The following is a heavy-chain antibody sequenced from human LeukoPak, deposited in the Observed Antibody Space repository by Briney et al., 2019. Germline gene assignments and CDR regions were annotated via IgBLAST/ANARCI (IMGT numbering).Heavy chain of an antibody. V-gene: IGHV3-74*01. CDR2: INSDGSST. CDR3: GIQGRYGKDY. Sequence: PGVSLRLSCAASGFTFSSYWKHWLRHAPGGGLVWVSRINSDGSSTSYADSVKGRFTITRDNAKNPLYQQMNSRRAEDTAVYYGGIQGRYGKDYWGQGTLVTVSS. D-gene: IGHD5-24*01. CDR1: GFTFSSYW. J-gene: IGHJ4*02.